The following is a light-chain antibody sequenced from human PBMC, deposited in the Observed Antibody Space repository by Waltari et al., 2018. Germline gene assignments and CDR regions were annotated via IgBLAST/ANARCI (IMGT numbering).Light chain of an antibody. CDR3: SSYTSSSTLEGFV. CDR1: SSDGGGYNY. J-gene: IGLJ1*01. V-gene: IGLV2-14*01. Sequence: QSALTQPPSVSGSPGQSITISCTGTSSDGGGYNYVSSYKQHPGKAPKLMIYDVSKRPSGVSNRFSGSKSGNTASLTISGLQAEDEADYYCSSYTSSSTLEGFVFGTGTKVTVL. CDR2: DVS.